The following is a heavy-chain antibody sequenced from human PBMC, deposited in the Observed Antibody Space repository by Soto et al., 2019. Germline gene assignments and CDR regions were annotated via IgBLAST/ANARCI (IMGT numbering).Heavy chain of an antibody. Sequence: ASVKVSCKASGGTFSSYAISWVRQAPGQGLEWMGGIIPIFGTANYAQKFQGRVTITADESTSTAYMELSSLRSEDTAVYYCARDLPGGSCYRFWGQGTLVTVSS. CDR2: IIPIFGTA. CDR3: ARDLPGGSCYRF. V-gene: IGHV1-69*13. D-gene: IGHD2-15*01. CDR1: GGTFSSYA. J-gene: IGHJ4*02.